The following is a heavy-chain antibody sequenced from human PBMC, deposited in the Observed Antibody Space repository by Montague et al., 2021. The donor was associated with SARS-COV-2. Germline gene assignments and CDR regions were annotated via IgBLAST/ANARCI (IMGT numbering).Heavy chain of an antibody. CDR2: ISSSGATI. D-gene: IGHD2-8*01. V-gene: IGHV3-48*03. J-gene: IGHJ4*02. CDR1: GFTFFNFD. CDR3: ARNKYCTLPDCLHCRHYFDH. Sequence: SLRLSCAASGFTFFNFDMAWVRQAPGRGLEWISDISSSGATILYADSLNGRFTISRDNTQKSLYLQMNSLRADDTAVYYYARNKYCTLPDCLHCRHYFDHWGQGTLVTVSS.